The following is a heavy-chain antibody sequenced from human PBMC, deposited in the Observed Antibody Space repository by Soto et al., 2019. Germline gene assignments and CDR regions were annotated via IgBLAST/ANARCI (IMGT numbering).Heavy chain of an antibody. CDR3: ARGRTGWNDGDY. Sequence: GGSLRLSCAASGFTFSSYGMHWVRQAPGKGLEWVAVISDEGTNEYYADSVKGRFTISRDNSKNTLYLQMNSLRGEDTAVYYCARGRTGWNDGDYWGQGTLVTVSS. CDR2: ISDEGTNE. D-gene: IGHD1-1*01. J-gene: IGHJ4*02. CDR1: GFTFSSYG. V-gene: IGHV3-30*03.